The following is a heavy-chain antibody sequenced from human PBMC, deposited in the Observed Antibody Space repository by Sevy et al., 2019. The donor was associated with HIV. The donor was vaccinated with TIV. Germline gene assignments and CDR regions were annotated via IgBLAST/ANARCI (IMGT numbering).Heavy chain of an antibody. CDR2: ISGHGGST. J-gene: IGHJ4*02. CDR3: AGGFWSGFDY. Sequence: GGSLRLSCAASGFILDSYVMSWVRQAPGKGLEWVSTISGHGGSTYYADSVQGRFTISRDNSRKMVDLEINRLRAEDTAIYYCAGGFWSGFDYWGQGTLVTVSS. CDR1: GFILDSYV. V-gene: IGHV3-23*01. D-gene: IGHD3-3*01.